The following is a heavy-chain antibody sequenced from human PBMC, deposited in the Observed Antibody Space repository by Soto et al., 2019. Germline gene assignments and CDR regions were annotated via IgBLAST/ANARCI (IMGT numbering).Heavy chain of an antibody. Sequence: QVQLVQSGAEVKKPGASVKVSCKASGYTFTGYYIYWVRQAPGQRLDRMGIINPSGGSTSHAQKVQGRVTVTRDTSTNTVYMERSSLRSEDTAVYYCARGGAYCGGDCYTREHNWFDPWGQGTLVTVSS. CDR2: INPSGGST. CDR1: GYTFTGYY. J-gene: IGHJ5*02. V-gene: IGHV1-46*01. CDR3: ARGGAYCGGDCYTREHNWFDP. D-gene: IGHD2-21*02.